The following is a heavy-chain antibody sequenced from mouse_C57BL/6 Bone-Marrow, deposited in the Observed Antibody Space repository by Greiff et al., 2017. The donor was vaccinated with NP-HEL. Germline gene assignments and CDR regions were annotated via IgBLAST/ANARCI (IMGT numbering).Heavy chain of an antibody. D-gene: IGHD1-1*01. CDR2: INPSSGYT. Sequence: QVQLQQSGAELAKPGASVKLSCKASGYTFTSYWMHWVKQRPGQGLEWIGYINPSSGYTNYNQKFKGKSTLTVDKSSSTAYMQLSSLTSEDSAVYYCAIFTTDYWGQGTTLTVSS. V-gene: IGHV1-7*01. CDR3: AIFTTDY. CDR1: GYTFTSYW. J-gene: IGHJ2*01.